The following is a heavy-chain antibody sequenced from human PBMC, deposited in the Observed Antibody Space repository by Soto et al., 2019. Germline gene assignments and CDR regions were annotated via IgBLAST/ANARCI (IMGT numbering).Heavy chain of an antibody. CDR2: ISGSGEET. Sequence: EVQLLESGGKLVQPGKSLRLSCVASGFNFSFHAMSWVRQAPGKGLQWVSTISGSGEETYYADSVKGRFTISSDRSKNTLYLQMDSLRAEDTAVYYCARLSGGTAPRPDYWGQGTMVTVSS. CDR1: GFNFSFHA. CDR3: ARLSGGTAPRPDY. J-gene: IGHJ4*02. V-gene: IGHV3-23*01. D-gene: IGHD6-6*01.